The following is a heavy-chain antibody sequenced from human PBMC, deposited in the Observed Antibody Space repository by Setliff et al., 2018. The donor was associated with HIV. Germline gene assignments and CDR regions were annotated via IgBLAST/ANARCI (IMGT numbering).Heavy chain of an antibody. J-gene: IGHJ4*02. CDR1: GFTFSNYA. CDR3: ARLRPYNSALDY. Sequence: GGSLRLSCAASGFTFSNYAIHWVRQAPGKGLEWVALISFDGTNEYYGDSVKGRFTISRDDSKNTVYLQMNSLRAEDTAVYYCARLRPYNSALDYWGQGTLVTVSS. V-gene: IGHV3-30*04. CDR2: ISFDGTNE. D-gene: IGHD3-10*01.